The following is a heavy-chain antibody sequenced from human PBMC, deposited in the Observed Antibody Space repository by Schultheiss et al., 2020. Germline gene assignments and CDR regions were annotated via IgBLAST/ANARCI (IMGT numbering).Heavy chain of an antibody. V-gene: IGHV3-74*01. D-gene: IGHD3-10*01. CDR1: GFTVSSNY. CDR2: INSDGSST. CDR3: ARDPRYYGSRGVAFDI. Sequence: GSLRLSCAASGFTVSSNYMSWVRQAPGKGLVWVSRINSDGSSTSYADSVKGRFTISRDNAKNTLYLQMNSLRAEDTAVYYCARDPRYYGSRGVAFDIWGQGTMVTV. J-gene: IGHJ3*02.